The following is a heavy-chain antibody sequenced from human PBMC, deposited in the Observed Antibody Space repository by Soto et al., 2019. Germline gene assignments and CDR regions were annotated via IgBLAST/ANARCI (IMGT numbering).Heavy chain of an antibody. J-gene: IGHJ4*02. Sequence: PGGSLSLSCAASGFTFSDYYMSWIRQAPGKGLEWVSYISSSGSTIYYADSVKGRFTISRDNAKNSLYLQMNSLRAEDTAVYYCARDKGYFDWLNFDYWGQGTLVTVSS. CDR2: ISSSGSTI. D-gene: IGHD3-9*01. CDR1: GFTFSDYY. CDR3: ARDKGYFDWLNFDY. V-gene: IGHV3-11*01.